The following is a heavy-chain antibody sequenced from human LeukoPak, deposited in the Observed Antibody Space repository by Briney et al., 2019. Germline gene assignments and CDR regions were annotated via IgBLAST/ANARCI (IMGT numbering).Heavy chain of an antibody. CDR3: SGSYYGDDAFDI. V-gene: IGHV4-34*03. CDR1: GGSFSGYY. Sequence: PSETLSLTCAVYGGSFSGYYWSWIRQPPGKGLEWIGEINHSGSTNYNPSLKSRVTISVDTSKNQFSLKLSSVTAADTAVYYCSGSYYGDDAFDIWGQGTMVTVSS. CDR2: INHSGST. D-gene: IGHD1-26*01. J-gene: IGHJ3*02.